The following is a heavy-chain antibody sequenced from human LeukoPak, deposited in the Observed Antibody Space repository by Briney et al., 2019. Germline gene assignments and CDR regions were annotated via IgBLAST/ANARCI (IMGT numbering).Heavy chain of an antibody. D-gene: IGHD2-2*03. J-gene: IGHJ6*03. CDR1: GGSFRGYY. CDR3: ARGASLDIVVVPAGYYYMDV. V-gene: IGHV4-34*01. CDR2: INHSGST. Sequence: SETLSLICAVYGGSFRGYYWSWIRQPQGKGLEWIGEINHSGSTNYNPSLKSRVTISVDTSKNQFSLKLSSVTAADTAVYYCARGASLDIVVVPAGYYYMDVWGKGTTVTVSS.